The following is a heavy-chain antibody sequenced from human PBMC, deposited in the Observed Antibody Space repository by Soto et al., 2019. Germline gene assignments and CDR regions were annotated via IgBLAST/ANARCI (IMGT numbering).Heavy chain of an antibody. V-gene: IGHV4-59*01. CDR2: IYYSGST. J-gene: IGHJ4*02. D-gene: IGHD6-13*01. Sequence: SETLSLTCTVSGGSISSYYWSWIRQPPGKGLEWIGYIYYSGSTNYNPSLKSRVTISVDTSKNQFSLKLSSVTAADTAVYYCARFAAAAGTQIDYWGQGTLVTVSS. CDR1: GGSISSYY. CDR3: ARFAAAAGTQIDY.